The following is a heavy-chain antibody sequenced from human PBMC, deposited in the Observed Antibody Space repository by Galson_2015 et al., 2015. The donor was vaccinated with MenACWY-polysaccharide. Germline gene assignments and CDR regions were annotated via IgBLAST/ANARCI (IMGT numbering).Heavy chain of an antibody. D-gene: IGHD3-10*01. J-gene: IGHJ6*02. CDR1: GYTFTSYD. Sequence: SVKVSCKASGYTFTSYDINWVRQATGQGLEWMGWMNPNSGNTGYAQKFQGRVTMTRNTSISTAYMELSSLRSEDTAVYYCARERSGAHSYSYGMDVWGQGTTVPVSS. CDR2: MNPNSGNT. CDR3: ARERSGAHSYSYGMDV. V-gene: IGHV1-8*01.